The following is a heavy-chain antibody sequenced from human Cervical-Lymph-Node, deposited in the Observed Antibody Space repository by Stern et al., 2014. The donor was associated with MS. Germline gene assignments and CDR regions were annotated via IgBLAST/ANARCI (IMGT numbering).Heavy chain of an antibody. V-gene: IGHV4-39*01. J-gene: IGHJ4*02. CDR2: MFYSGNT. CDR3: ARRKGGVIKGRRYFDE. CDR1: GGSISSTSFY. D-gene: IGHD3-10*01. Sequence: QVQLQQSGPGLVKPSETLSLNCTVSGGSISSTSFYGAWIRPPPGKGLEWIGSMFYSGNTYYNPSLKGRVTLSMDTSKNPLFLKLDSVTAADTAVYYCARRKGGVIKGRRYFDEWGQGALVTVSS.